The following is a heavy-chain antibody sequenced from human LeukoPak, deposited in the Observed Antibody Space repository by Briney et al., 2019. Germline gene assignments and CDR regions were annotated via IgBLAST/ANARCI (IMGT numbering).Heavy chain of an antibody. CDR3: ARDCNYYHSDS. CDR1: GLTVSNYW. CDR2: IQQDGSTK. J-gene: IGHJ4*02. V-gene: IGHV3-7*01. D-gene: IGHD1-26*01. Sequence: GGSLRLSCAASGLTVSNYWMTWVRRAPWKWLEWIASIQQDGSTKYYLDSVKGRFTISRDNAKNSLYLQMHSLRGEDTAVYYCARDCNYYHSDSWGQGTLVTVSS.